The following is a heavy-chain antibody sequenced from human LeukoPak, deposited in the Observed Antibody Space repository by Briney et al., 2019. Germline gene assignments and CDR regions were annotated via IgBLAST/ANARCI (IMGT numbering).Heavy chain of an antibody. Sequence: GGSLRLSCAASGFTFSSYSMNWVRQAPGKGLEWVSYISSSSSTIYYADSVKGRFTVSRDNAKNSLYLQMNSLRAEDTAVYYCARAGMATNGGVFDYWGQGTLVTVSS. CDR2: ISSSSSTI. D-gene: IGHD5-24*01. J-gene: IGHJ4*02. V-gene: IGHV3-48*01. CDR1: GFTFSSYS. CDR3: ARAGMATNGGVFDY.